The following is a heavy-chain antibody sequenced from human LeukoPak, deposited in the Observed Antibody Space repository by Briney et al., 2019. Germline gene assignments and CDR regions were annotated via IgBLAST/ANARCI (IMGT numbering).Heavy chain of an antibody. Sequence: SETLSLTCTVSGGSISSSSYYWGWIRQPPGKGLEWIGSIYYSGSTYYNPSLKSRVTISVDTSKNQFSLKLSSVTAADTAVYYCARDTPLWPENSGSYFFAFDIWGQGTMVTVSS. CDR1: GGSISSSSYY. D-gene: IGHD1-26*01. V-gene: IGHV4-39*07. CDR2: IYYSGST. CDR3: ARDTPLWPENSGSYFFAFDI. J-gene: IGHJ3*02.